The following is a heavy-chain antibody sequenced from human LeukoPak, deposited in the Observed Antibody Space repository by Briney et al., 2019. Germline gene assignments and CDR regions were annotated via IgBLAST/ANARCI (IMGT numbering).Heavy chain of an antibody. J-gene: IGHJ4*02. CDR3: ADISMTTVTNGRVH. Sequence: GGSLRLSCAASGFTFSSYAMSWVRQAPGKGLEWVSAISGSGGSTYYADSVKGRFTISRDNSKNTLYLQMNSLRAEDTAVYYCADISMTTVTNGRVHWGQGTLVTVSS. D-gene: IGHD4-17*01. CDR1: GFTFSSYA. V-gene: IGHV3-23*01. CDR2: ISGSGGST.